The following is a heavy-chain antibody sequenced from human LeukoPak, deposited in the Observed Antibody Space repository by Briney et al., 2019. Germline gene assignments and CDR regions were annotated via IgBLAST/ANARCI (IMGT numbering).Heavy chain of an antibody. J-gene: IGHJ3*02. V-gene: IGHV4-39*01. D-gene: IGHD1-26*01. Sequence: PSETLSLTCAVSGGSISSSSYYWGWIRQPPGKGLEWIGSIYYSGSTYYNPSLKSRVTISVDTSKNQFSLKLSSVTAADTAVYYCARRPRNSGSRGRNAFDIWGQGTMVTVSS. CDR1: GGSISSSSYY. CDR2: IYYSGST. CDR3: ARRPRNSGSRGRNAFDI.